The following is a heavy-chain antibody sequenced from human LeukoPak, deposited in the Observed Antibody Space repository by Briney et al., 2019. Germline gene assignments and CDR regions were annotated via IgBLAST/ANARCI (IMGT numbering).Heavy chain of an antibody. CDR3: ARDGGITGISYYFDY. CDR1: GYTFTGYC. V-gene: IGHV1-2*02. D-gene: IGHD1-20*01. J-gene: IGHJ4*02. Sequence: ASVKVSCKASGYTFTGYCMHWVRQAPGQGLEWMGWINPNSGGTNYAQKFQGRVTMTRDTSISTAYMELSRLRSDDTAVYYCARDGGITGISYYFDYWGQGTLVTVSS. CDR2: INPNSGGT.